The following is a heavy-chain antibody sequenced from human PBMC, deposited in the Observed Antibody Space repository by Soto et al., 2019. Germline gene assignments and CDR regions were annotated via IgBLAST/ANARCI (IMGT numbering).Heavy chain of an antibody. CDR2: IIPIFGTP. CDR1: GGIFSTYA. V-gene: IGHV1-69*01. CDR3: ARARDAYVSGNYYNRIDF. D-gene: IGHD3-10*01. J-gene: IGHJ4*02. Sequence: QVQLVQSGAEVKKPGSSVKVSCKASGGIFSTYAISWLRQAPGQGLEWMGGIIPIFGTPNYAQKFQGRVTITADESTSTAYMELSRLRSEDTAVYYCARARDAYVSGNYYNRIDFWGQGTLVTVSS.